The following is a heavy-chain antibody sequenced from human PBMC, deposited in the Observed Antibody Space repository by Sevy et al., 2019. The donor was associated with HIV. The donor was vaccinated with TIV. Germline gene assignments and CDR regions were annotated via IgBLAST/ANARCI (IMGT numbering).Heavy chain of an antibody. Sequence: GGSLRLSCAASGFTFSTYAMSWVRQAPGKGLEWVGRIKSKTDGGTTDYAAPVKGRFTISRDDSKNTLYLQMNSLKTEDTAVYYCTTDPEVYTLLWGQGTLVTVSS. V-gene: IGHV3-15*01. J-gene: IGHJ4*02. D-gene: IGHD2-8*01. CDR1: GFTFSTYA. CDR3: TTDPEVYTLL. CDR2: IKSKTDGGTT.